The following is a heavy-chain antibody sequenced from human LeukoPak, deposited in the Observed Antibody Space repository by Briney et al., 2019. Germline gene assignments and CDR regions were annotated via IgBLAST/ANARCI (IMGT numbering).Heavy chain of an antibody. V-gene: IGHV3-74*01. D-gene: IGHD3-3*02. Sequence: PGGSLRLSCAASGFTFRPYWMHWVRQAPGKGLVWVSRINSDGSGAIYADSVKGRFTIYRDNAKNTLYLQMDSLRAEDTAVYFCARAMHYWFDPWGQGTLVTVSS. CDR2: INSDGSGA. J-gene: IGHJ5*02. CDR1: GFTFRPYW. CDR3: ARAMHYWFDP.